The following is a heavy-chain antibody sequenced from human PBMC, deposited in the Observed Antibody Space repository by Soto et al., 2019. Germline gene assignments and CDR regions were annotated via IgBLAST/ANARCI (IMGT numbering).Heavy chain of an antibody. CDR3: ARRGTISSAHHFDH. Sequence: QVQLVESGGGLVKPGGSLRLSCAASGFTFSGYTMSWIRQAPGKGLEWVSYITSSGSNTFDAESVKGRFTISRDNTMNLLYLQMNSLSAEDTAVYYCARRGTISSAHHFDHWGQGTLATVSS. CDR2: ITSSGSNT. J-gene: IGHJ4*02. V-gene: IGHV3-11*01. CDR1: GFTFSGYT. D-gene: IGHD6-6*01.